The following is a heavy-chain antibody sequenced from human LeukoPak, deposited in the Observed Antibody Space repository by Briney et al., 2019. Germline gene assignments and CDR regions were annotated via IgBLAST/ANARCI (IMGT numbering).Heavy chain of an antibody. CDR2: IYYSGST. CDR3: ASSETSTAMATNFGY. D-gene: IGHD5-18*01. V-gene: IGHV4-39*01. CDR1: GGSIRSSSFY. Sequence: SETLSLTCTVSGGSIRSSSFYWGWIRQPPGKGLEWIGSIYYSGSTYYNPSLKIRLTMSVDTSKNQFSLRLRSVTAADTAVYYCASSETSTAMATNFGYWGQGTLVTVPP. J-gene: IGHJ4*02.